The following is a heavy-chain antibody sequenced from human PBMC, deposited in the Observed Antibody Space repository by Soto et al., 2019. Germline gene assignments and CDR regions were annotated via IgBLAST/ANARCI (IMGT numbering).Heavy chain of an antibody. CDR1: GYTFTSYA. J-gene: IGHJ4*02. CDR2: INAGNGNT. CDR3: ARSIVVVTALDY. Sequence: QVQLVQSGAEEKKPGASVKVSCKASGYTFTSYAMHWVRQAPGQRLEWMGWINAGNGNTKYSQKFQGRVTITGDTSASTAYMELSSLRSEDTAVYYCARSIVVVTALDYWGQGTLVNVSS. D-gene: IGHD2-21*02. V-gene: IGHV1-3*05.